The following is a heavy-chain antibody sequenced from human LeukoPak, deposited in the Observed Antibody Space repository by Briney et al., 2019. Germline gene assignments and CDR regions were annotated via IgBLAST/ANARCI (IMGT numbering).Heavy chain of an antibody. V-gene: IGHV4-34*01. D-gene: IGHD6-6*01. CDR3: ARGRSYSSSFPYYFDY. Sequence: SETLSLTCAVYGGSFSGYYWSWIRQPPGKGLEWIGEINHSGSTNYNPSHKGRVTISVDTSKNQFSLKLSSVTAADTAVYYCARGRSYSSSFPYYFDYWGQGTLVTVSS. CDR2: INHSGST. J-gene: IGHJ4*02. CDR1: GGSFSGYY.